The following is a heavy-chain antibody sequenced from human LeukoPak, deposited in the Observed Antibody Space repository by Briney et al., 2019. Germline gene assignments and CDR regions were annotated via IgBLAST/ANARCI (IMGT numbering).Heavy chain of an antibody. CDR2: ISAYNGNT. CDR3: ARGSKVLWFGELPNDY. J-gene: IGHJ4*02. CDR1: GYTFTSYG. D-gene: IGHD3-10*01. V-gene: IGHV1-18*01. Sequence: GASVKVSCKASGYTFTSYGISWVRQAPGQGLEWMGRISAYNGNTNYAQKLQGRVTMTTDTSTSTAYMELRSLRSDDTAVYYCARGSKVLWFGELPNDYWGQGTLVTVSS.